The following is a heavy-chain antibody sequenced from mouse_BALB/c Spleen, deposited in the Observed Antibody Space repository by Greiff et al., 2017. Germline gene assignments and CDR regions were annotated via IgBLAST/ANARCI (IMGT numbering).Heavy chain of an antibody. CDR1: GYAFSSYW. J-gene: IGHJ3*01. D-gene: IGHD2-3*01. CDR2: IYPGDGDT. Sequence: QVQLKESGAELVRPGSSVKISCKASGYAFSSYWMNWVKQRPGQGLEWIGQIYPGDGDTNYNGKFKGKATLTADKSSSTAYMQLSSLTSEDSAVYFCARKGYDGYYEFAYWGQGTLVTVSA. CDR3: ARKGYDGYYEFAY. V-gene: IGHV1-80*01.